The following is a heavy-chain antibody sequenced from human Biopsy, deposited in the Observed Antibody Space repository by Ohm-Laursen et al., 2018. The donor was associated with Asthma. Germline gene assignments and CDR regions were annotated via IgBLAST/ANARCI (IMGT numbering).Heavy chain of an antibody. CDR1: GYTFNSAG. Sequence: SVKVSCKTSGYTFNSAGITWVRQAPGQGLEWMGWISVYNGNTKVAQKLQDRVTMITDTSTSTAYMELRSLRSDDTAVYFCARAVDYSHYYGIDVWGQGTTVTVTS. V-gene: IGHV1-18*01. J-gene: IGHJ6*02. CDR2: ISVYNGNT. D-gene: IGHD3-10*01. CDR3: ARAVDYSHYYGIDV.